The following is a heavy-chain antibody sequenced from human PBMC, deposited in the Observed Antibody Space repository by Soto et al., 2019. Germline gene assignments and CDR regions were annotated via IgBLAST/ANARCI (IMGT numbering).Heavy chain of an antibody. D-gene: IGHD5-12*01. V-gene: IGHV4-34*01. CDR3: ARDDFSGLFDY. CDR1: GGSFSGYY. Sequence: QVQLQQWGAGLLKPSETLSLTCAVYGGSFSGYYWNWIRQPPGTGLEWSGEINHSGSTNYNPSLKSRSTTLVDTSKKHFSPQLTSSTAAATAVYYCARDDFSGLFDYWGQGTLVTVSS. J-gene: IGHJ4*02. CDR2: INHSGST.